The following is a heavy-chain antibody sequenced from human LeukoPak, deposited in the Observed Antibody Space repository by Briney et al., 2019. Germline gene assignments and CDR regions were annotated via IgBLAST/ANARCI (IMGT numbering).Heavy chain of an antibody. V-gene: IGHV3-48*01. Sequence: GGSLRLSCAASGFTFSSYSMNWVRQAPGKGLEWVSYISSSSSTIYYADSVKGRFTISRDNAKNSLYLQMSSLRAEDTAVYYCARDLRILEWLSYYFDYWGQGTLVTVSS. CDR3: ARDLRILEWLSYYFDY. J-gene: IGHJ4*02. CDR1: GFTFSSYS. CDR2: ISSSSSTI. D-gene: IGHD3-3*01.